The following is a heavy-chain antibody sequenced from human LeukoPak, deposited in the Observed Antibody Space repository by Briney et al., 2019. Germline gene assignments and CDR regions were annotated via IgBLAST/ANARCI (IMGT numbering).Heavy chain of an antibody. Sequence: GGSLRLSCAASGFTFSSYGMHWVRQAPDKGLEWVASIRYDGSKRSFADSVKGRFTISRDNSKNTLYLQMNSLRAEDTAVYYCAKDLFLLDIVAPGYFDYWGQGTLVTVSS. CDR3: AKDLFLLDIVAPGYFDY. V-gene: IGHV3-30*02. D-gene: IGHD5-12*01. CDR2: IRYDGSKR. CDR1: GFTFSSYG. J-gene: IGHJ4*02.